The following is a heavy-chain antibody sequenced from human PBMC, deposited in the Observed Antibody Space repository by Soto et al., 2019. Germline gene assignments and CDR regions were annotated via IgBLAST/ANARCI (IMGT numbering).Heavy chain of an antibody. V-gene: IGHV4-59*08. CDR1: GGSIDGRN. CDR2: VYYDGGS. J-gene: IGHJ6*02. Sequence: QVQLQESGPGLVKPSETLSLTCTVSGGSIDGRNCAWIRQPPGKGLEWLGYVYYDGGSSYNPSVKSRLTLSLNTSKSQSSLQLRSVTAADTAVYYCVRQGIGNLHGLVDVWGRGTTVTVSS. D-gene: IGHD3-10*01. CDR3: VRQGIGNLHGLVDV.